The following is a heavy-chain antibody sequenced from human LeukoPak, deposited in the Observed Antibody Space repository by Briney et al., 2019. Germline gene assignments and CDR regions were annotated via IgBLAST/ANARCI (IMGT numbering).Heavy chain of an antibody. V-gene: IGHV3-15*01. Sequence: GGSLRLSCAASGFTFSNAWMSWVRQAPGKGLEWVGRIKSKTDGGTRDYAAPVKGRFTISRDDSKNTLYLQMNSLKTEDTAVYYCTTDLSVSAFDIWGQGTMVTVSS. CDR3: TTDLSVSAFDI. D-gene: IGHD3-16*02. CDR1: GFTFSNAW. CDR2: IKSKTDGGTR. J-gene: IGHJ3*02.